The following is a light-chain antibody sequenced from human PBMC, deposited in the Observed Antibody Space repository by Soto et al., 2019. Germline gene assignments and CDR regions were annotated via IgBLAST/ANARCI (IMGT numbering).Light chain of an antibody. CDR1: ESISNNN. V-gene: IGKV3-20*01. J-gene: IGKJ1*01. CDR3: QQYGNSVWT. CDR2: GAS. Sequence: EIVLTQSPGTLSLSPGERAILSCRASESISNNNLVWFQQKPGQAPRLLIYGASSRATGIPDRFSGSGSGTDFTLTINRVEPEDSAVYYCQQYGNSVWTFGQGTKVEIK.